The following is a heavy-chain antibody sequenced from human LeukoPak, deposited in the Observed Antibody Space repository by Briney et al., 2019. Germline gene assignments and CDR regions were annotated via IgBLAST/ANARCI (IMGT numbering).Heavy chain of an antibody. Sequence: GGSLRLSCAASGFAFSSYWMSWVRQAPGKGLEWVANIKQDGSEKYYVDSVEGRFTISRDNAKNSLYLQMNSLRAEDTAVYYCARQRGDFVVVPAAMKVAAFDIWGQGTMVTVSS. J-gene: IGHJ3*02. D-gene: IGHD2-2*01. CDR2: IKQDGSEK. CDR1: GFAFSSYW. V-gene: IGHV3-7*01. CDR3: ARQRGDFVVVPAAMKVAAFDI.